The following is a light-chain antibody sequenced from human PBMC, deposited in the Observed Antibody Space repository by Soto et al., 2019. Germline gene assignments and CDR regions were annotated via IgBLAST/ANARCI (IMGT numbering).Light chain of an antibody. CDR1: QSVSSD. J-gene: IGKJ2*01. CDR3: MQYNDWPPKQYT. CDR2: GAS. V-gene: IGKV3-15*01. Sequence: EIVMTQSPATLSVSPGERVTLSCRASQSVSSDLAWYQYKPGQAPRLLIYGASTRATGTPARFSGSGSGTEFSHNMSSLQSEDVAVYYGMQYNDWPPKQYTFGQGTNLEIK.